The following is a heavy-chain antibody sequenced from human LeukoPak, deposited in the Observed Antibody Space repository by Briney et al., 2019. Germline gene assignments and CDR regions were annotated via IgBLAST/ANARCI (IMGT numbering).Heavy chain of an antibody. CDR3: ARDLGYSSGSISFVGYLDY. Sequence: PGGSLRLSCAASGFTFSGYWMHWVRQAPGKGLVWVSRISTDGSIISYADSVKGRFTISRDNAKNTLYLQMNSLRAEDTAVYYCARDLGYSSGSISFVGYLDYWGQGTLVTVSS. CDR1: GFTFSGYW. J-gene: IGHJ4*02. CDR2: ISTDGSII. V-gene: IGHV3-74*01. D-gene: IGHD2-15*01.